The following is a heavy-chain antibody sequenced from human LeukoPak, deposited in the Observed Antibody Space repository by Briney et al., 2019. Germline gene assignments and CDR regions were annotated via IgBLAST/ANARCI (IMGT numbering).Heavy chain of an antibody. CDR2: ISSSSSTI. CDR1: GFTFSSYS. D-gene: IGHD2-21*01. Sequence: GESLRLSCAASGFTFSSYSMNWVRQAPGKGLEWVSYISSSSSTIYYADSVKGRFTISRDNAKNSLYLQMNSLRAEDTAVYYCAKGTYCGGDCYCFDYWGQGTLVTVSS. CDR3: AKGTYCGGDCYCFDY. V-gene: IGHV3-48*04. J-gene: IGHJ4*02.